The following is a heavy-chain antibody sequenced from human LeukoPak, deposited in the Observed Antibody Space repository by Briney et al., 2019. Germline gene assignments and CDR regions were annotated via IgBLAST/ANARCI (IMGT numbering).Heavy chain of an antibody. CDR1: GGTFSSYA. D-gene: IGHD1-26*01. Sequence: ASVKVSCKASGGTFSSYAISWVRQAPGQGLEWMGRIIPIFGTANYAQKFQGRVTITTDESTSTAYMELSSLRSGDTAVYYCASGELLNSYWGQGALVTVSS. CDR3: ASGELLNSY. CDR2: IIPIFGTA. J-gene: IGHJ4*02. V-gene: IGHV1-69*05.